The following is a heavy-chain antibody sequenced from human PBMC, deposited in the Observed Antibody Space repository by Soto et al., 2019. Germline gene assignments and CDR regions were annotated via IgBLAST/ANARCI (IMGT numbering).Heavy chain of an antibody. V-gene: IGHV3-23*01. Sequence: EVQLLESGGGLVQPGGSLRLSCAASGFTFTNYAMNWVRQAPGKGLEWVSGVSGSGDNTHYADSVKGRFTISRDNSKTTLYLQMNSLSAGDTAVYYCAARGEVVITGFYYWDQGTLVTVSS. J-gene: IGHJ4*02. CDR2: VSGSGDNT. CDR1: GFTFTNYA. D-gene: IGHD2-21*01. CDR3: AARGEVVITGFYY.